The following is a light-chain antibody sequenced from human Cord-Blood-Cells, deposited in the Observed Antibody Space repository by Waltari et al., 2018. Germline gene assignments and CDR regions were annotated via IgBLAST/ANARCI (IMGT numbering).Light chain of an antibody. CDR1: SSDVGGYNY. CDR2: DVS. CDR3: SSYTSSSTREV. Sequence: QSALTQPASVSGSPGQSITISCTGTSSDVGGYNYVSWYQQHPGKAPKRMIYDVSNRPSGVANRFSGSKSGQAASLTISGLQAEDEADYYCSSYTSSSTREVFGGGTKLTVL. J-gene: IGLJ3*02. V-gene: IGLV2-14*01.